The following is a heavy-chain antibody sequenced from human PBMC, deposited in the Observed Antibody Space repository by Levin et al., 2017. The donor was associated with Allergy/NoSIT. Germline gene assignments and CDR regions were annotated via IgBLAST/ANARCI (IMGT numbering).Heavy chain of an antibody. CDR3: AREMVEMATIHFYYGMDV. V-gene: IGHV3-7*01. J-gene: IGHJ6*02. Sequence: ETLSLTCAASGFTFSSYWMSWVRQAPGKGLEWVANIKQDGSEKYYVDSVKGRFTISRDNAKNSLYLQMNSLRAEDTAVYYCAREMVEMATIHFYYGMDVWGQGTTVTVSS. D-gene: IGHD5-24*01. CDR1: GFTFSSYW. CDR2: IKQDGSEK.